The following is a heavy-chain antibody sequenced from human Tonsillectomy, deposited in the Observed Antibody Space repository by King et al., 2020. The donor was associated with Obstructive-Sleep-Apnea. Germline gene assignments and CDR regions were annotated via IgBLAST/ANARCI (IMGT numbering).Heavy chain of an antibody. CDR3: ARGGTYGDFAGYV. V-gene: IGHV1-8*01. CDR2: MNPKSGST. CDR1: GYTFMTFD. Sequence: QLVQSGAEVKKPGASVKVSCKASGYTFMTFDINWLRQAPGQGLEWLGWMNPKSGSTGYGERFQGRVTMTRDTPTNTAYMELSSLTSEDTGVYYCARGGTYGDFAGYVWGQGSLVIVSS. J-gene: IGHJ4*02. D-gene: IGHD2-21*02.